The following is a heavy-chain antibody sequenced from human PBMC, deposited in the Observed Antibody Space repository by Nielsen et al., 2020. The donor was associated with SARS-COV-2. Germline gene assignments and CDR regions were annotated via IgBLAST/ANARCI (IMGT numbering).Heavy chain of an antibody. CDR1: GFTFSSYA. V-gene: IGHV3-23*01. Sequence: GESLKISCAASGFTFSSYAMSWVRQAPGKGLEWVSAISGSGGSTYYADSVKGRFASSRDNSKNTLYLQMNSLRAGDTAVYYCARARGYSGYYGMDVWGQGTTVTVSS. CDR2: ISGSGGST. J-gene: IGHJ6*02. D-gene: IGHD5-12*01. CDR3: ARARGYSGYYGMDV.